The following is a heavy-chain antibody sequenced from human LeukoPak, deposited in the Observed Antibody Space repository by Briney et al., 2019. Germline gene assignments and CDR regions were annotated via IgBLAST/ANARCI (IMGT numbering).Heavy chain of an antibody. CDR2: IHYNGNT. D-gene: IGHD6-19*01. Sequence: SETLSLTCTVSGGYISSYYWSWIRQPPGKGLEWIAYIHYNGNTNYNPSLKSRVTISADTSKNQFSLRLTSVTAADTAVYYCAREGTYGWYNWFDPWGQGTLVTVSS. CDR3: AREGTYGWYNWFDP. J-gene: IGHJ5*02. V-gene: IGHV4-59*01. CDR1: GGYISSYY.